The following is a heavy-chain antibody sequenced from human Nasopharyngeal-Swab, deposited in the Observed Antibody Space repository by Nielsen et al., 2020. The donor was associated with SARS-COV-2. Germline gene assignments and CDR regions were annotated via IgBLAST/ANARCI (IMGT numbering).Heavy chain of an antibody. CDR3: ARNPPGIAVAGYYYYYGMDV. CDR1: RFTFSSYE. Sequence: GESLKISCAASRFTFSSYEMNWVRQAPGKGLEWVSYISSSGSTIYYADSVKGRFTISRDNAKNSLYLQMNSLRAEDTAVYYCARNPPGIAVAGYYYYYGMDVWGQGTTVTVSS. CDR2: ISSSGSTI. V-gene: IGHV3-48*03. J-gene: IGHJ6*02. D-gene: IGHD6-19*01.